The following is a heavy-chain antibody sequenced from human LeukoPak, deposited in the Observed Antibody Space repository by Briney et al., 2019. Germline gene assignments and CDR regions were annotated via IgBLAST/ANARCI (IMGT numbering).Heavy chain of an antibody. V-gene: IGHV3-7*03. CDR3: AKGSSSSWDHFDY. CDR1: GFTFSSYW. CDR2: INQDGSER. Sequence: GGSLRLSCEASGFTFSSYWMSWVRQAPGKGLEWVANINQDGSERYYVDSLNGRFTISRDNAKNSLYLQMNSLRAEDTAVYYCAKGSSSSWDHFDYWGQGTRVTVSS. D-gene: IGHD6-13*01. J-gene: IGHJ4*02.